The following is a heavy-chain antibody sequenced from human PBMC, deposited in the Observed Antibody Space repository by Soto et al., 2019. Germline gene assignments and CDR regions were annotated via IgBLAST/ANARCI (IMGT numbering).Heavy chain of an antibody. CDR3: ASTRITIFGVVRGYFDY. CDR2: INHSGST. Sequence: QVQLQQWGAGLLKPSETLSLTCAVYGGSFSGYYWSWIRQPPGKGLEWIGEINHSGSTNYNPSLKSRVTISVDTSKNQFSLKLSSVTAADTAVYYWASTRITIFGVVRGYFDYWGQGTLVTVSS. D-gene: IGHD3-3*01. V-gene: IGHV4-34*01. J-gene: IGHJ4*02. CDR1: GGSFSGYY.